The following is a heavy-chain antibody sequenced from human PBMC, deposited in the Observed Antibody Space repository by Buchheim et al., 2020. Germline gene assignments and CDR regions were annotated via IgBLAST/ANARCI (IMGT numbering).Heavy chain of an antibody. D-gene: IGHD2-2*01. Sequence: QVQLVQSGAEVKKPGASVKVSCKASGYTFTGYYMHWVRQAPGQGLEWMGWINPNSGGTNYAQKFQGRVTMTRDTSISTAYMELSRLRSDDTAVYYCARDSTDCSSTSCYRLIHYYFDYWGQGTL. V-gene: IGHV1-2*02. CDR3: ARDSTDCSSTSCYRLIHYYFDY. CDR2: INPNSGGT. J-gene: IGHJ4*02. CDR1: GYTFTGYY.